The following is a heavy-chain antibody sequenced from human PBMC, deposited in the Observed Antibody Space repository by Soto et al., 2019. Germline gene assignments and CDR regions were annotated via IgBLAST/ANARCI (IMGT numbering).Heavy chain of an antibody. CDR1: GYTFTSYG. D-gene: IGHD2-8*02. CDR3: ANWWCSGHYDWFDP. CDR2: IIAYNVNT. J-gene: IGHJ5*02. Sequence: ASVKVSCKASGYTFTSYGISWVRQAPVQVLELMVWIIAYNVNTDYSQKLQGRFTITAYTSTITSYMELRILGSDYTAVYYCANWWCSGHYDWFDPWGQGTLVTAPQ. V-gene: IGHV1-18*01.